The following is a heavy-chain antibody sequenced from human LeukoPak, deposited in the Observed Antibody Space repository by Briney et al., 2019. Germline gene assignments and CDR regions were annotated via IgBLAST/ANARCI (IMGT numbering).Heavy chain of an antibody. CDR2: ISYDGSNK. J-gene: IGHJ4*02. Sequence: PGGSLRLSCAASGFTFSSYAMSWVRQAPGQGLEWVAVISYDGSNKYYADSVKGRFTISRDNSKNTLYLQMNSLRAEDTAVYYCAMDTAMVTSVYWGQGTLVTVSS. CDR1: GFTFSSYA. CDR3: AMDTAMVTSVY. D-gene: IGHD5-18*01. V-gene: IGHV3-30-3*01.